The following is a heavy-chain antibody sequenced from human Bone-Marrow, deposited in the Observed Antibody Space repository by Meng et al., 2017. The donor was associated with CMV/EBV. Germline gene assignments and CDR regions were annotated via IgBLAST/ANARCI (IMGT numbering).Heavy chain of an antibody. V-gene: IGHV3-23*03. CDR3: ARDVDY. CDR1: GFTFSSYA. Sequence: GESLKISCAASGFTFSSYAMSWVRQAPGKGLEWVSVIYSGGSSTYYADSVKGRYTISRDNSKNTLYLQMNSLRAEDTAVYYCARDVDYWGQGTLVTVSS. J-gene: IGHJ4*02. CDR2: IYSGGSST.